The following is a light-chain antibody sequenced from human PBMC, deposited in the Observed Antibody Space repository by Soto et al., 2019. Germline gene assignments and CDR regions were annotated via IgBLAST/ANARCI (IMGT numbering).Light chain of an antibody. Sequence: QSVLTQPASVSGSPGQSITISCTGTGSDIGGYNLVSWYQQPPGKAPKLIIYEVTNRPSGVSSHFSGSKSGNTASLTISGLQAEDDADYYCCSYAPTRASYVFGTGTKVTVL. V-gene: IGLV2-23*02. CDR2: EVT. J-gene: IGLJ1*01. CDR3: CSYAPTRASYV. CDR1: GSDIGGYNL.